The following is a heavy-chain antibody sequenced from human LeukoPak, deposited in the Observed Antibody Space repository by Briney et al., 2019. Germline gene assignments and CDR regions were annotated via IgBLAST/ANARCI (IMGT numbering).Heavy chain of an antibody. CDR1: GFTFSSYS. Sequence: GGSLRLSCAASGFTFSSYSMNWVRQAPGKGLEWVSAISGSGGSTYYADSVKGRFTISRDNSKNTLYLQMNSLRAEDTAVYYCAKGGYDYVWGSYRFPPFDYWGQGTLVTVSS. CDR3: AKGGYDYVWGSYRFPPFDY. J-gene: IGHJ4*02. V-gene: IGHV3-23*01. CDR2: ISGSGGST. D-gene: IGHD3-16*02.